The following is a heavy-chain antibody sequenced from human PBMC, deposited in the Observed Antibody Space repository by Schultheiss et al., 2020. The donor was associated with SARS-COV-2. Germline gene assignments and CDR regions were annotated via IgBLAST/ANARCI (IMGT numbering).Heavy chain of an antibody. CDR3: ARVGTTVTTRYGMDV. CDR1: GSTFSSYA. D-gene: IGHD4-11*01. CDR2: ISYDGSNK. V-gene: IGHV3-30*07. Sequence: GGSLRLSCAASGSTFSSYAMHWVRQAPGKGLEWVAVISYDGSNKFYADSVKGRFTISRDNAKNSLYLQMNSLRAEDTAVYYCARVGTTVTTRYGMDVWGQGTTVTVSS. J-gene: IGHJ6*02.